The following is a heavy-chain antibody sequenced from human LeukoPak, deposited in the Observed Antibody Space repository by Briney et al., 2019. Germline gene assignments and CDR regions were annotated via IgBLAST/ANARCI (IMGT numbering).Heavy chain of an antibody. D-gene: IGHD7-27*01. CDR3: AREIKWGSDY. CDR1: GFTFSSYG. J-gene: IGHJ4*02. V-gene: IGHV3-30*02. Sequence: GGSLRLTCAASGFTFSSYGMHWVRQAPGKGLEWVAFIRYDGSNKYYADSVKGRFTISRDNSKNTLYLQMNSLRAEDTAVYYCAREIKWGSDYWGQGTLVTVSS. CDR2: IRYDGSNK.